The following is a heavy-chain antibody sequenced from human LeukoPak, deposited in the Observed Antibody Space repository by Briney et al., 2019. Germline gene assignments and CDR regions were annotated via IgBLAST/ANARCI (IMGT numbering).Heavy chain of an antibody. J-gene: IGHJ4*02. D-gene: IGHD3-22*01. CDR3: ARKEYYYDSSGYYPGVFDY. Sequence: SETLSLTCTVSGYSISGGYYWGWIRQPPGKGLEWIGSIYHSGSTYYNPSLKSRVTISVDTSKNQFSLKLSSVTAADTAVYYCARKEYYYDSSGYYPGVFDYWGQGTLVTVSS. CDR1: GYSISGGYY. CDR2: IYHSGST. V-gene: IGHV4-38-2*02.